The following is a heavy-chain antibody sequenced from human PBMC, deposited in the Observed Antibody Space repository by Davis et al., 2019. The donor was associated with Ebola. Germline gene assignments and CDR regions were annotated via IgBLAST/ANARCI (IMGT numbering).Heavy chain of an antibody. V-gene: IGHV3-7*01. Sequence: GESLKLSCAASGFTFSNAWMSWVRQAPGKGLEWVANIKQDGSEKNYVDSVKGRFTISRDNAKNSLYLQMNSLRVEDTAVYYCARSSWHDYWGQGTLVTVSS. CDR1: GFTFSNAW. D-gene: IGHD6-13*01. J-gene: IGHJ4*02. CDR3: ARSSWHDY. CDR2: IKQDGSEK.